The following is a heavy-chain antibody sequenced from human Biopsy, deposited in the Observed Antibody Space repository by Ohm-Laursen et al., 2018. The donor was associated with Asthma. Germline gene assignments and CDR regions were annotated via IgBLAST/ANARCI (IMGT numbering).Heavy chain of an antibody. CDR2: IYYTGSD. CDR1: GGSVSTGSYY. D-gene: IGHD3-10*01. CDR3: ARGPNYHGSGRAPIGMDV. Sequence: GTLSLTWSVSGGSVSTGSYYWSWIRQPPGKGLEWLGYIYYTGSDNYNPSLKSRVTISVDTSKNQFSLRLNSVTAADTAVYYCARGPNYHGSGRAPIGMDVWGQGTTVTVSS. J-gene: IGHJ6*02. V-gene: IGHV4-61*01.